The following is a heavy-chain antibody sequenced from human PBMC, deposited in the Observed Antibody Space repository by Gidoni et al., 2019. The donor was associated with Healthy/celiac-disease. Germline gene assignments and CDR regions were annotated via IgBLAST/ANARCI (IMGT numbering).Heavy chain of an antibody. D-gene: IGHD1-26*01. CDR1: GFPFSSYG. J-gene: IGHJ4*02. CDR2: IWYDGSNK. Sequence: QVQLVESGGGVVQPGRSLRLSCAASGFPFSSYGMHWVRQAPGKGLEWVAVIWYDGSNKYYADSVKGRFTISRDNSKNTLYLQMNSLRAEDTAVYYCARSPSGSYYNYWGQGTLVTVSS. CDR3: ARSPSGSYYNY. V-gene: IGHV3-33*01.